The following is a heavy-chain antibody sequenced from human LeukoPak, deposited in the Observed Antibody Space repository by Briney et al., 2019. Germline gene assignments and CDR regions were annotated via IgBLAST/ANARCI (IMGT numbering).Heavy chain of an antibody. V-gene: IGHV3-21*01. J-gene: IGHJ6*03. Sequence: GGSLRLSCAASGFTFSSYSMNWVRQAPGKGLEWVSSISSSSSYIYYADSVKGRFTISRDNAKNSLYLQMNSLRAEDTALYYCAKDPPYCSSTSCREDRYMDVWGKGTTVTVSS. CDR3: AKDPPYCSSTSCREDRYMDV. CDR2: ISSSSSYI. D-gene: IGHD2-2*01. CDR1: GFTFSSYS.